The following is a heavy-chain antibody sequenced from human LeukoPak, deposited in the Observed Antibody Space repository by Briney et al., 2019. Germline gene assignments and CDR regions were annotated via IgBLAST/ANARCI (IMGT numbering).Heavy chain of an antibody. CDR3: ARVSDYGDYFDS. Sequence: GESLEISCEGSGYSFPTYWIGWVRQMPGKGLEWMGIIYPGDSDTRYSPSFEGQVTISADKSTSTAYLQWNSLKASDTAMYYCARVSDYGDYFDSWGQGTLVTVSS. J-gene: IGHJ4*02. V-gene: IGHV5-51*01. CDR1: GYSFPTYW. D-gene: IGHD4/OR15-4a*01. CDR2: IYPGDSDT.